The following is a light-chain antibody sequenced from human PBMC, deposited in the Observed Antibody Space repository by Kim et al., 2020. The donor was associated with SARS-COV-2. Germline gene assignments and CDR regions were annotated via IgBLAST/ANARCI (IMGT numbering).Light chain of an antibody. Sequence: PETTARIHSSGDELPKQYSYWYQQKPGQAPVLVIYKDSERPSGIPERFSGSSSGTTVTLTISGVQAEDEADYYCQSADSSGTVVFGGGTQLTVL. CDR1: ELPKQY. CDR3: QSADSSGTVV. V-gene: IGLV3-25*03. J-gene: IGLJ2*01. CDR2: KDS.